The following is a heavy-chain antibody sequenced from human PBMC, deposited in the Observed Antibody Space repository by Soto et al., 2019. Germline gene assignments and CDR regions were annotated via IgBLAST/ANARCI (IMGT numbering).Heavy chain of an antibody. CDR2: IDYSGST. Sequence: NPSETLSLTCTVSGGSISPGDYYWSWIRRPPGKGLEWIGYIDYSGSTYYNPSLRSRVSISIDTSKNQFSLKMNSVTAADTGVYYCARRPGYYGPYGMDVWGQGTTVTVS. D-gene: IGHD3-9*01. J-gene: IGHJ6*02. CDR1: GGSISPGDYY. V-gene: IGHV4-30-4*01. CDR3: ARRPGYYGPYGMDV.